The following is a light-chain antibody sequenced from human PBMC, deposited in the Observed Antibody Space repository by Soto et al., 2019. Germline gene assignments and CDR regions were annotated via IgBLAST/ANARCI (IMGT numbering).Light chain of an antibody. CDR3: QQYNNWPPWT. CDR2: GAS. V-gene: IGKV3-15*01. Sequence: EIVMTQSPATLSVAPGERATLSCRASQSVSSNLAWYQQKPGQAPRLLIYGASTRATGIPARFSGSGSGTDFTLTISSLHSEDFAVYYCQQYNNWPPWTFGQGTKVEIQ. CDR1: QSVSSN. J-gene: IGKJ1*01.